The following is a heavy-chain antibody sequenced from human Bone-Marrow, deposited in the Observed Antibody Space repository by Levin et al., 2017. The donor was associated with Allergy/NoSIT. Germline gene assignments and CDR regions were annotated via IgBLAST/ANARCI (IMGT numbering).Heavy chain of an antibody. D-gene: IGHD6-13*01. CDR1: GFTFSDYY. CDR2: SRNKANSYTT. J-gene: IGHJ4*02. CDR3: ARADSSSRPPDY. V-gene: IGHV3-72*01. Sequence: PGGSLRLSCAASGFTFSDYYMDWVRQAPGKGLEWVGRSRNKANSYTTEYAASVKGSFTISRDDSKNLYLQMSSLKTEDTAEYYCARADSSSRPPDYWGQGTLVAVSS.